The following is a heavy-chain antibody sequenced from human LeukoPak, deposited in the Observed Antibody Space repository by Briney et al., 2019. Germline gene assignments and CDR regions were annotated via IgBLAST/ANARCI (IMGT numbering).Heavy chain of an antibody. V-gene: IGHV3-23*01. J-gene: IGHJ4*02. CDR1: GFTFSSYA. Sequence: GGSLRLSCAASGFTFSSYAMNWVRQAPGKGLEWVSAISGSGGSTYYADSVKGRFTISRDNSKNTLYLQMNSLRAEDTAVYYCVSAIVLMVYAIVDYWGQGTLVTVSS. CDR3: VSAIVLMVYAIVDY. CDR2: ISGSGGST. D-gene: IGHD2-8*01.